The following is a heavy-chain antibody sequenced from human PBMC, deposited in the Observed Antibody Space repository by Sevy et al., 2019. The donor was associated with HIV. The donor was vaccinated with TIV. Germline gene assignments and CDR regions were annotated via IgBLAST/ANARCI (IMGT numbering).Heavy chain of an antibody. CDR1: AFTCSTDW. J-gene: IGHJ4*02. CDR3: ARKYYYDTGGFDY. CDR2: IKQDGSEI. D-gene: IGHD3-22*01. Sequence: GGSLRLSCAASAFTCSTDWMTWVRQAPGKGLEWVANIKQDGSEIYYVDSVKGRFTISRDNARNSLYLQMNSLRAEDTAVYYCARKYYYDTGGFDYWGQGTLVTVSS. V-gene: IGHV3-7*03.